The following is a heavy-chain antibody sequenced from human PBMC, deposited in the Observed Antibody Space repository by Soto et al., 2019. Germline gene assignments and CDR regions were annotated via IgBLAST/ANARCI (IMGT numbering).Heavy chain of an antibody. D-gene: IGHD1-1*01. CDR1: GFTFSSYA. CDR2: ISGSGGST. V-gene: IGHV3-23*01. J-gene: IGHJ4*02. CDR3: AKDRVRLSPHLDY. Sequence: HPGGSLRLSCAASGFTFSSYAMSWVRQAPGKGLEWVSAISGSGGSTYYADSVKGRFTISRDNSKNTLYLQMNSLRAEDTAVYHCAKDRVRLSPHLDYWGQGTLVTVCS.